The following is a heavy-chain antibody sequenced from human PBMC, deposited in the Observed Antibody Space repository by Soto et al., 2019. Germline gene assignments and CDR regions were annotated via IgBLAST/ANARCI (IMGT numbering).Heavy chain of an antibody. CDR2: ISYDGSNK. J-gene: IGHJ5*02. D-gene: IGHD2-15*01. V-gene: IGHV3-30-3*01. CDR1: GFTFSSYA. CDR3: ARDLPETGKDREGWFDR. Sequence: QVQLVESGGGVVQPGRSLRLSCAASGFTFSSYAMHWVRQAPGKGLEWVAVISYDGSNKYYADSVKGRFTISRDNSKNTLYLQMNSLRAEDTAVDSCARDLPETGKDREGWFDRWGQGTLVTVSS.